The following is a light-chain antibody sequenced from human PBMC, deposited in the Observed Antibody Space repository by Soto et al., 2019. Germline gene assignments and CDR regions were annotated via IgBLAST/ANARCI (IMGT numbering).Light chain of an antibody. Sequence: QSVLTQPPSASGSPGQSVTISCTGTSSDVGAYKYVSWYQQYPGKAPKLMIYEVSKRPSGVPDRFSGSKSGNTASLTVSGLQAEYEDDYYCTSYVGSNIWVFGGGTKLTVL. CDR3: TSYVGSNIWV. CDR1: SSDVGAYKY. J-gene: IGLJ3*02. V-gene: IGLV2-8*01. CDR2: EVS.